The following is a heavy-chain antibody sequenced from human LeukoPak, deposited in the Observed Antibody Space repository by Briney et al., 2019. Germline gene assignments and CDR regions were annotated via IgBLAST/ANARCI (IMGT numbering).Heavy chain of an antibody. CDR2: IYYSGST. Sequence: SETLSLTCTVSGGSISSSSYYWGWIRQPPGEGLEWIWCIYYSGSTYYNPSLNSRVTMSVDTSKSQFSLKLTSVTAADTAVYYCARGRRSAVVTDFDYWGQGILVTVSS. V-gene: IGHV4-39*07. D-gene: IGHD2-21*02. CDR3: ARGRRSAVVTDFDY. CDR1: GGSISSSSYY. J-gene: IGHJ4*02.